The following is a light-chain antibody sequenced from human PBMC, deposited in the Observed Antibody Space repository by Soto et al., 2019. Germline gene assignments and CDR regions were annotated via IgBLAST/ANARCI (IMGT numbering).Light chain of an antibody. CDR2: EVS. CDR3: CSYTSSNSYV. Sequence: QSALTQPASVSGSPGQSITISCTGTSSDVGGYIHVSWYQQHPGKAPKLMIYEVSDRPSGVSDRFSGSKSGNTASLTISGLQAEDESDYYYCSYTSSNSYVFGTGTKLTVL. J-gene: IGLJ1*01. CDR1: SSDVGGYIH. V-gene: IGLV2-14*01.